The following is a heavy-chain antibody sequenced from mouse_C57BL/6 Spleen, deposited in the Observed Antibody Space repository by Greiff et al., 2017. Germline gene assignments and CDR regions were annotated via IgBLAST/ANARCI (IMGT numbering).Heavy chain of an antibody. CDR3: ARDRQFAMDY. V-gene: IGHV3-6*01. J-gene: IGHJ4*01. Sequence: DVQLQESGPGLVKPSQSLSLTCSVTGYSITSGYYWNWIRQFPGNKLEWMGYISYDGSNNYNPSLKNRISITRDTSKNQFFLKLNSVTTEDTATYYCARDRQFAMDYWGQGTSVTVSS. CDR1: GYSITSGYY. D-gene: IGHD3-2*01. CDR2: ISYDGSN.